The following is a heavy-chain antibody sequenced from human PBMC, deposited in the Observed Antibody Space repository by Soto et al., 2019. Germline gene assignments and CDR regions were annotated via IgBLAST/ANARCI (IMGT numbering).Heavy chain of an antibody. Sequence: QVQLVESGGGVVQPGRSLRLSCAASGFTFSSYAMHWVRQAPGKGLEWVAVISYDGSNKYYADSVKGRFTISRDNSKNPLYLQMNSLRAEDTAVYYCARFKGCSGGSCSSYFDYWGQGTLVTVSS. CDR2: ISYDGSNK. J-gene: IGHJ4*02. D-gene: IGHD2-15*01. CDR1: GFTFSSYA. V-gene: IGHV3-30-3*01. CDR3: ARFKGCSGGSCSSYFDY.